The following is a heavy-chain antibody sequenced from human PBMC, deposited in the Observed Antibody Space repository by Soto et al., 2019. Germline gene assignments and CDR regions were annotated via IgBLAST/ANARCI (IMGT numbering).Heavy chain of an antibody. Sequence: QVQLVESGGGVVQPGRSLRLSCAASGFTFSSYGMHWVRQAPGKGLEWVAGIWYDGSNKYYADSVKGRFTISRDNSKNTLYLQMNSLRAEDTAVYYCARDPSSPLYDIPLPYYFDYWGQGTLVTVSS. CDR2: IWYDGSNK. J-gene: IGHJ4*02. CDR3: ARDPSSPLYDIPLPYYFDY. V-gene: IGHV3-33*01. D-gene: IGHD3-9*01. CDR1: GFTFSSYG.